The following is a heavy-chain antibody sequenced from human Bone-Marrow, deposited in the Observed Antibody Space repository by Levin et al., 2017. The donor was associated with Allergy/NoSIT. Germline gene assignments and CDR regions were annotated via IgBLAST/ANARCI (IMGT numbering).Heavy chain of an antibody. CDR3: ARPPGPDSSSWYVVYYFDY. CDR2: IYHSGST. J-gene: IGHJ4*02. CDR1: GGSISSSNW. V-gene: IGHV4-4*02. Sequence: GSLRLSCAVSGGSISSSNWWSWVRQPPGKGLEWIGEIYHSGSTNYNPSLKSRVTISVDKSKNQFSLKLSSVTAADTAVYYCARPPGPDSSSWYVVYYFDYWGQGTLVTVSS. D-gene: IGHD6-13*01.